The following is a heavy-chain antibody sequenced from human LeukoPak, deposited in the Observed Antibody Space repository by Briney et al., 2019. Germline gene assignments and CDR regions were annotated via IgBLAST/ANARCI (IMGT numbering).Heavy chain of an antibody. D-gene: IGHD2-15*01. Sequence: GGSLRLSCAASGFTFSSYSMNWVRQAPGKGLEWVGRSRNKANSYTTEHAASVKGRFTISRDDSKNSVYLQMNSLKTEDTAVYYCAVGYCSGGSCSGSDGDYWGQGTLVTVSS. CDR2: SRNKANSYTT. CDR3: AVGYCSGGSCSGSDGDY. CDR1: GFTFSSYS. J-gene: IGHJ4*02. V-gene: IGHV3-72*01.